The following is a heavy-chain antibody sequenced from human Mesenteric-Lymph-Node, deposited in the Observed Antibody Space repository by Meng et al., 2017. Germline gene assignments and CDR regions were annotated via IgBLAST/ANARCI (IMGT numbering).Heavy chain of an antibody. CDR3: ARGGYDLNWFDP. D-gene: IGHD2-15*01. Sequence: HLQLQGSGSGLVNPSQTLSPTCAASGGSTSSGGSSWSWIRQPPGKGLEWIRHIYHSGNTYYNPSLKSRVTMSVDRSKNQFSLKLNSVTAADTAVYYCARGGYDLNWFDPWGQGTLVTVSS. V-gene: IGHV4-30-2*01. J-gene: IGHJ5*02. CDR1: GGSTSSGGSS. CDR2: IYHSGNT.